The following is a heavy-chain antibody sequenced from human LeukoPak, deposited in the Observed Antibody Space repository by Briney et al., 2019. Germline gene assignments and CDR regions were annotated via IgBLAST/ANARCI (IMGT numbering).Heavy chain of an antibody. Sequence: PSETLSLTCTVSGGSIISSYFWRWIRQPAGKGLEWIGRIYNTGSTDFNPSLKSRVTMSVDTSKNQFSLKLSSGTAADTAVYYCAKYASGSLVVWGQGTLVTVSS. CDR1: GGSIISSYF. J-gene: IGHJ4*02. CDR3: AKYASGSLVV. CDR2: IYNTGST. D-gene: IGHD3-10*01. V-gene: IGHV4-4*07.